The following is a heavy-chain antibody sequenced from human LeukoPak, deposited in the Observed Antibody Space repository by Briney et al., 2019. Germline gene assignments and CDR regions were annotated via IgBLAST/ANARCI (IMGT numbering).Heavy chain of an antibody. J-gene: IGHJ5*02. Sequence: GASVKVSCKASGYTFTSYGISWVRQAPGQGLEWMGWISAYNGNTNYAQKLQGRVTMTTDTSTSTAYMELRSLRSDDTAVYYCARVLHYGSGSYYNDYWFDPWGQGTLVTVSS. V-gene: IGHV1-18*04. CDR3: ARVLHYGSGSYYNDYWFDP. CDR1: GYTFTSYG. D-gene: IGHD3-10*01. CDR2: ISAYNGNT.